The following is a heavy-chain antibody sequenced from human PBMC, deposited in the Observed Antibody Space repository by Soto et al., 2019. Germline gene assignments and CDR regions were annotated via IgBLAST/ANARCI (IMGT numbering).Heavy chain of an antibody. CDR1: VGSISSGGYS. V-gene: IGHV4-30-2*01. D-gene: IGHD1-26*01. J-gene: IGHJ3*02. CDR3: ARGTLGGAFDI. Sequence: SETLSLTCAVSVGSISSGGYSWSWIRQPPGKGLEWIGYIYHSGSTYYNPSLKSRVTISVDRSKNQFSLKLSSVTAADTAVYYCARGTLGGAFDIWGQGTMVTVSS. CDR2: IYHSGST.